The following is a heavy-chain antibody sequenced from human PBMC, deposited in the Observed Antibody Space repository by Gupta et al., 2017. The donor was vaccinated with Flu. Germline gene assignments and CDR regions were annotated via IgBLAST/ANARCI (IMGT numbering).Heavy chain of an antibody. V-gene: IGHV3-9*01. CDR3: AKAGSYSNWYSDN. J-gene: IGHJ4*02. CDR1: GFTLDDYA. CDR2: ISWNSGSI. Sequence: EVQLVESGGGLVQPGRSLRLSRAASGFTLDDYAMHWVRRAPGKGLEWFSSISWNSGSIGYADSVKGRFTISRDNAKNSLYLQMNSLRVEDTALYYCAKAGSYSNWYSDNWGQGTLVTVSS. D-gene: IGHD4-4*01.